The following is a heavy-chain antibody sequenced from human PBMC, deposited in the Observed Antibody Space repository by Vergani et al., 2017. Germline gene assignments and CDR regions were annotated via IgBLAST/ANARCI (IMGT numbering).Heavy chain of an antibody. CDR2: MNPNSGNT. J-gene: IGHJ5*02. CDR3: ARGPLGYCSGGSCYSWFDP. V-gene: IGHV1-8*01. Sequence: QVQLVQSGAEVKKPGASVKVSCKASGYTFTSYDINWVRQATGQGLEWMGWMNPNSGNTGYAQKFQGRVTMTRNTSISTAYMERSSLRSEDTAVYYCARGPLGYCSGGSCYSWFDPWGQGTLVTVSS. D-gene: IGHD2-15*01. CDR1: GYTFTSYD.